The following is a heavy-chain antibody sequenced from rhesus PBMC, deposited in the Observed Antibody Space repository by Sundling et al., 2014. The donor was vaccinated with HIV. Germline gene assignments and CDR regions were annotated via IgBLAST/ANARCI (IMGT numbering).Heavy chain of an antibody. CDR3: ATATYCTNTTCYAYGLDS. CDR2: VDPEDDEA. J-gene: IGHJ6*01. D-gene: IGHD2-2*01. V-gene: IGHV1-111*02. Sequence: EVQLVQSGAEVKKPGASVKISCKASGYTSTDYYLHWVRQAPGKGLEWMGHVDPEDDEADYAQKFQDRVTITADTSTDTAYMELSSLRSEDTAVYYCATATYCTNTTCYAYGLDSWGQGVVVTVSS. CDR1: GYTSTDYY.